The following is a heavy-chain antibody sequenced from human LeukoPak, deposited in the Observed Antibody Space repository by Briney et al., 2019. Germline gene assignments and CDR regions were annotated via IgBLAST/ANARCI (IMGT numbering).Heavy chain of an antibody. CDR2: ISYDGSNK. V-gene: IGHV3-30*18. CDR1: GFTFSSYG. D-gene: IGHD6-13*01. Sequence: GGSLRLSCAASGFTFSSYGMHWVRQAPGKGLEWVAVISYDGSNKYYADSVKGRFTISRDNSKNALYLQMNSLRAEDTAVYYCAKDSTAAGLDYWGQGTLVTVSS. CDR3: AKDSTAAGLDY. J-gene: IGHJ4*02.